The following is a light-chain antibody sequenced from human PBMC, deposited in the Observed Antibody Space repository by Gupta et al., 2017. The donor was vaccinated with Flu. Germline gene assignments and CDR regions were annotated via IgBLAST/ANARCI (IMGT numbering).Light chain of an antibody. J-gene: IGKJ5*01. V-gene: IGKV3-11*01. Sequence: PASLSLSPVGRASLSCRASQRVTSYLAWYQQKPGQPPRPLIFDASKRAPGVPARFTGSGSETDFTLTITSLEPQDSAVYYCQQRSAWAITFGPGTRLEI. CDR1: QRVTSY. CDR2: DAS. CDR3: QQRSAWAIT.